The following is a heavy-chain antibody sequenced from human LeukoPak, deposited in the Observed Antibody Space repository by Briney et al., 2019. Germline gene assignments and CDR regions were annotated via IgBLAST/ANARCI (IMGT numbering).Heavy chain of an antibody. Sequence: GGSLRLSCAASGFTFSTYAMSWVRRAPGKGLEWVSVISGGGGSTHYADSVKGRFTISRDNSKNTLYLQMNSLRAEDTAVYFCAKGAYFSGSYGFAFDYWGQGTLVTVSS. J-gene: IGHJ4*02. CDR3: AKGAYFSGSYGFAFDY. V-gene: IGHV3-23*01. CDR2: ISGGGGST. D-gene: IGHD3-10*01. CDR1: GFTFSTYA.